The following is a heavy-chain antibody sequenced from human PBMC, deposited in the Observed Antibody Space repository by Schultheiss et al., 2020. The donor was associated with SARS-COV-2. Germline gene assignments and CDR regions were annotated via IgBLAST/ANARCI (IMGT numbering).Heavy chain of an antibody. CDR2: IYYSGST. J-gene: IGHJ6*02. D-gene: IGHD3-16*01. CDR3: AREGFGYDYYYGMDV. CDR1: GGSISSYY. V-gene: IGHV4-59*01. Sequence: SETLSLTCTVSGGSISSYYWSWIRQPAGKGLEWIGYIYYSGSTNYNPSLKSRVTISVDTSKNQFSLKLSSVTAADTAVYYCAREGFGYDYYYGMDVWGQGTTVTVSS.